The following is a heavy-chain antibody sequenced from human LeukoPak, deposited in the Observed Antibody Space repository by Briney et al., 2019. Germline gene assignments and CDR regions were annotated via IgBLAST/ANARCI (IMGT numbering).Heavy chain of an antibody. D-gene: IGHD1-26*01. V-gene: IGHV3-33*01. CDR3: ARGGIITSYAFEI. Sequence: PAGSLRLSCAASGFTFSRYGIHWVRQAPGKGLEWVAVIWYDGSDKYYADSVKGRFTISRDNSKNTVYLQMSSLRAEDTAVYYCARGGIITSYAFEIWGQGAMVTVSS. CDR1: GFTFSRYG. J-gene: IGHJ3*02. CDR2: IWYDGSDK.